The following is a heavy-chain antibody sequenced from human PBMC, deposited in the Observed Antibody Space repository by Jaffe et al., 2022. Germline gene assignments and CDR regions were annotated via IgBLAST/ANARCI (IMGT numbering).Heavy chain of an antibody. J-gene: IGHJ4*02. V-gene: IGHV4-34*01. CDR2: INHSGST. CDR3: ARGLVRVWDY. D-gene: IGHD2-2*01. CDR1: GGSFSGYY. Sequence: QVQLQQWGAGLLKPSETLSLTCAVYGGSFSGYYWSWIRQPPGKGLEWIGEINHSGSTNYNPSLKSRVTISVDTSKNQFSLKLSSVTAADTAVYYCARGLVRVWDYWGQGTLVTVSS.